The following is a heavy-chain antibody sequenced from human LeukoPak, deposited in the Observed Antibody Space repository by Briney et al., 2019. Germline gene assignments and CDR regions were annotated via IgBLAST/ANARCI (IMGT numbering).Heavy chain of an antibody. V-gene: IGHV4-34*01. D-gene: IGHD3-10*01. CDR2: INHRGST. CDR1: GESFSGYY. CDR3: ARDPVRGMGWFDP. J-gene: IGHJ5*02. Sequence: PSETLSLTCGVYGESFSGYYWSWMRQPPGKGLEWIGEINHRGSTNYNPSLKSRVTISEDTSKNQFSLKLSSVTAADTAVYYCARDPVRGMGWFDPWGQGTLVTVSS.